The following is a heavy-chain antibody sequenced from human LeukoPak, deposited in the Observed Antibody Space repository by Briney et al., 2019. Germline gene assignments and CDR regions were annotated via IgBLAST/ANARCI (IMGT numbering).Heavy chain of an antibody. D-gene: IGHD3-22*01. J-gene: IGHJ3*02. Sequence: PGASVKVSCKASGYTFTSYYMHWVRQAPGQGLEWMGIINPNGGSTSYAQKFQGRVTMTRDMSTSTVYMELSSLRSEDTAVYYCARVERQSYYDSSGMGRGTFDIWGQGTMVTVSS. CDR3: ARVERQSYYDSSGMGRGTFDI. V-gene: IGHV1-46*01. CDR2: INPNGGST. CDR1: GYTFTSYY.